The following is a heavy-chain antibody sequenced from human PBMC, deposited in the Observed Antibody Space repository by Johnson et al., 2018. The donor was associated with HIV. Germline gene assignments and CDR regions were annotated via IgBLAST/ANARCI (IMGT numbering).Heavy chain of an antibody. Sequence: QVQLVESGGGLVQPGGSLRLSCAASGFNFSDYYMNWIRQAPGKGLEWISYISSSGNTIYYADSVKGRFTISRDNTKNSLYLQINSLGAEDTAVYYCARLKYGDYGDAFDIWGQGTMVTVSS. CDR2: ISSSGNTI. V-gene: IGHV3-11*04. J-gene: IGHJ3*02. CDR1: GFNFSDYY. D-gene: IGHD4-17*01. CDR3: ARLKYGDYGDAFDI.